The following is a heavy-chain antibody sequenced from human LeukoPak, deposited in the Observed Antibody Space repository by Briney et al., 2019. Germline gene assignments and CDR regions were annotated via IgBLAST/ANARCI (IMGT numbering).Heavy chain of an antibody. CDR2: ISAYNGNT. CDR3: ARDLELVTMIVLGHYYYMDV. CDR1: GYTFTSYG. V-gene: IGHV1-18*01. J-gene: IGHJ6*03. D-gene: IGHD3-22*01. Sequence: ASVKVSCKASGYTFTSYGISWVRQAPGQGLEWMGWISAYNGNTNYAQKLQGRVTMTTDTSTSTAYMELRSLRSDDTAVYYCARDLELVTMIVLGHYYYMDVWGKGTTVTVSS.